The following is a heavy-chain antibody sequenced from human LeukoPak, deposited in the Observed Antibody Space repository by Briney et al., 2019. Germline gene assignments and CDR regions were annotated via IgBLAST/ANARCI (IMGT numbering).Heavy chain of an antibody. Sequence: GGSLRLSCAASEFSFSSYSMTWVRQTPGKGLEWVSSITGSGASTYYADSVKGQFTVSRDNSKDTLWLEISSLRVEDTAIYYCAKIEGAGPRGAFHVWGQGTVVIVSS. J-gene: IGHJ3*01. V-gene: IGHV3-23*01. CDR1: EFSFSSYS. D-gene: IGHD4/OR15-4a*01. CDR3: AKIEGAGPRGAFHV. CDR2: ITGSGAST.